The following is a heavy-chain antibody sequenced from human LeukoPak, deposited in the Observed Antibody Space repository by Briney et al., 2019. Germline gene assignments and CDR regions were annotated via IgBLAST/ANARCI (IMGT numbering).Heavy chain of an antibody. CDR2: ISYDGSNK. V-gene: IGHV3-30-3*01. CDR1: GFTFSSYA. Sequence: GGSLRLSCAASGFTFSSYAMHWVRQAPGKGLEWVAVISYDGSNKYYADSVKGRFTISRDNSKNTLYLQMNSLRAEDTAVYYCARDFLWFGEFGGMDVWAKGPRSPSP. CDR3: ARDFLWFGEFGGMDV. J-gene: IGHJ6*02. D-gene: IGHD3-10*01.